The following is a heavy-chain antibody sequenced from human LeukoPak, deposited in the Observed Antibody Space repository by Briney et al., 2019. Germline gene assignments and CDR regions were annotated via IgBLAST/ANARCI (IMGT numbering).Heavy chain of an antibody. CDR1: GFTFSSYW. Sequence: PGGSLRLSCAASGFTFSSYWMSWVRQAPGKGLELVANIKQDRSEKYYVDSVKGRFTISRDNAKNSLYLQMNSLRAEDTALYYCARDCPYDSSGYYYSWHAFDIWGQGTMVTVSS. CDR3: ARDCPYDSSGYYYSWHAFDI. J-gene: IGHJ3*02. CDR2: IKQDRSEK. V-gene: IGHV3-7*03. D-gene: IGHD3-22*01.